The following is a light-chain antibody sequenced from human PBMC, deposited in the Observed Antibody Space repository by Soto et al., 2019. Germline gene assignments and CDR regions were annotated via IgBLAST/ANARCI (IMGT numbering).Light chain of an antibody. CDR2: DAS. CDR1: QSVSSY. CDR3: QQRRNWTPRYT. V-gene: IGKV3-11*01. Sequence: EIVLTQSPATLSLSPGERATLSCRASQSVSSYLAWYQQKPGQAPRLLIYDASNRATGIPARFSGSGSGTDFTLPISSLEPEDFAVYYCQQRRNWTPRYTFGQGTKLEIK. J-gene: IGKJ2*01.